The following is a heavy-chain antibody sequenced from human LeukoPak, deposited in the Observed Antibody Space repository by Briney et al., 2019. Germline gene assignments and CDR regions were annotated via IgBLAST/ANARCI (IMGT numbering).Heavy chain of an antibody. CDR2: IWYDGSNK. CDR3: ARAEGYYDSSGNDAFDI. Sequence: PGGSLRLSCAASGFTFSSYGMHWVRQAPGKGLEWMAVIWYDGSNKYYADSVKGRFTISRDNSKNTLYLQMNSLRAEDTAVYYCARAEGYYDSSGNDAFDIWGQGTMVTVSS. J-gene: IGHJ3*02. CDR1: GFTFSSYG. V-gene: IGHV3-33*01. D-gene: IGHD3-22*01.